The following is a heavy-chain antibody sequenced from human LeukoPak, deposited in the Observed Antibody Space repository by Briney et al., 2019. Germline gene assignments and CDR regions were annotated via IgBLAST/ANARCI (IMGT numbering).Heavy chain of an antibody. CDR2: IYTSGST. CDR1: GGSISSGSYY. J-gene: IGHJ4*02. V-gene: IGHV4-61*02. CDR3: ASVKWDLSFDF. D-gene: IGHD1-26*01. Sequence: NSSQTLSLTCTVSGGSISSGSYYWSWIRQPAGKGLEWIGRIYTSGSTNYNPSLKGRVTISEDMSKNQISLKLSSVTAADTAVYYCASVKWDLSFDFWGQGILVTVPS.